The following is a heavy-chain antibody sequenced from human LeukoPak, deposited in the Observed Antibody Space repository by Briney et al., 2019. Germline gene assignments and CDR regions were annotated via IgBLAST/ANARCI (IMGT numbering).Heavy chain of an antibody. V-gene: IGHV1-2*02. CDR1: GYTFTGYY. D-gene: IGHD1-26*01. CDR3: ARAGSGSYYVAGAFDI. CDR2: INPNSGGT. Sequence: ASVEVSCKASGYTFTGYYMHWVRQAPGQGLEWMGWINPNSGGTNYAQKFQGRVTMTRDTSISTAYMELSRLRSDDTAVYYCARAGSGSYYVAGAFDIWGQGTMVTVSS. J-gene: IGHJ3*02.